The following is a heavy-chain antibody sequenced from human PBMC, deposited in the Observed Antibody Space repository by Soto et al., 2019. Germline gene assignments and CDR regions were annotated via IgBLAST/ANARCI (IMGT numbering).Heavy chain of an antibody. D-gene: IGHD3-3*01. Sequence: QVQLVQSGAEVKKPGASVKVSCKASGYTFTSYDINWVRQATGQGLEWMGWMNPNSGNTGYAQKFQGRVTMTRNTSISTAYMELSSLRSEDTAVYYCARGGYDFWSGYYSGQAWNDYWGQGTLVTVSS. V-gene: IGHV1-8*01. J-gene: IGHJ4*02. CDR2: MNPNSGNT. CDR3: ARGGYDFWSGYYSGQAWNDY. CDR1: GYTFTSYD.